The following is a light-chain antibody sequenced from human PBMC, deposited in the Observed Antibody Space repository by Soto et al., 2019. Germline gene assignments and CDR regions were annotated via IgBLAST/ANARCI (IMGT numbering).Light chain of an antibody. CDR2: KAS. V-gene: IGKV1-5*03. CDR1: QSISSL. CDR3: QQYNSYPLT. J-gene: IGKJ5*01. Sequence: DIQMTQSPSTLSASVGDRVTITCRASQSISSLLAWYQQKPGRAPTLLLYKASTLESGVPSRFSGSGSGTGFTLTISSLQPDDSATYYCQQYNSYPLTFGQGTRLEIK.